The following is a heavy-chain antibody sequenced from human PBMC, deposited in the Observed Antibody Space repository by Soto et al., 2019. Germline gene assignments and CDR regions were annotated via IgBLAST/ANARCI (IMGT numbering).Heavy chain of an antibody. D-gene: IGHD6-19*01. CDR3: ARDPVLAFVAAYYFDY. Sequence: QVQLVESGGGVVQPGRSLRLSCAASGFTFSSYAMHWVRQAPGKGLEWVAVISYDGSNKYYADSVKGRFTISRDNSKNTLYLQMNSLRAEDTAVYCCARDPVLAFVAAYYFDYWGQGTLVTVSS. V-gene: IGHV3-30-3*01. J-gene: IGHJ4*02. CDR1: GFTFSSYA. CDR2: ISYDGSNK.